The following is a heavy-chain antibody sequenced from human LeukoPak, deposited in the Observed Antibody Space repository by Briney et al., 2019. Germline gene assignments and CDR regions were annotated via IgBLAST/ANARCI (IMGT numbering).Heavy chain of an antibody. CDR2: IRSKAYGGTT. D-gene: IGHD5-18*01. V-gene: IGHV3-49*04. Sequence: GGSLRLSCTASGFTFGDYAMSWVRQAPGKGLEWVGFIRSKAYGGTTEYAASVKGRFTISRDDSKSIAYLQMNSLKTEDTAVYYCTAETAMVYYYYGMDVWGQGTTVTVSS. CDR3: TAETAMVYYYYGMDV. J-gene: IGHJ6*02. CDR1: GFTFGDYA.